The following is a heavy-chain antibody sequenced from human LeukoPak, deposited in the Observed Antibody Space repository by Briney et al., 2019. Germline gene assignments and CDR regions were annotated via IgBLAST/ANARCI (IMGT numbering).Heavy chain of an antibody. CDR3: ARGNWGSLYYFDY. D-gene: IGHD7-27*01. CDR2: ISSSGSTI. J-gene: IGHJ4*02. CDR1: GFTFSTYE. V-gene: IGHV3-48*03. Sequence: PGGSLRLSCAASGFTFSTYEMNWVRQAPGKGLEWVSYISSSGSTIFYADSVKGRFTISRDNAKNSLYLQMNSLRAEDTAVYYCARGNWGSLYYFDYWGQGTLVTVSS.